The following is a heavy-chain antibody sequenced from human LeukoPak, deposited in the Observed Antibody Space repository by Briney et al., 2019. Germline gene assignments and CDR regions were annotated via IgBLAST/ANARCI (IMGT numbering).Heavy chain of an antibody. CDR1: GGTFSSYA. CDR3: ARAGYYDSSGPQHYYFDY. CDR2: IIPILGIA. Sequence: SVKVSCKASGGTFSSYAISWVRQAPGQGLEWMGRIIPILGIANYAQKFQGRVTITADKSTSTAYMELSSLRSEDTAVYYCARAGYYDSSGPQHYYFDYWGQGTLVTVSS. V-gene: IGHV1-69*04. J-gene: IGHJ4*02. D-gene: IGHD3-22*01.